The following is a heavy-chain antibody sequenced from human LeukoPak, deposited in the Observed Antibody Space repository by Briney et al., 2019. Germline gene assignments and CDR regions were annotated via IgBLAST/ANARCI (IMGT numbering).Heavy chain of an antibody. CDR3: ASADCSSTSCYTYYFDY. V-gene: IGHV3-21*01. CDR1: GFTFSSYS. Sequence: GGSLRLSCAASGFTFSSYSMNWVRQAPGKGLEWVSSISSSSSYIYYADSVKGRFTISRDNAKNSLYLQMNSLRAEDTAGYYCASADCSSTSCYTYYFDYWGQGTLVTVSS. CDR2: ISSSSSYI. D-gene: IGHD2-2*02. J-gene: IGHJ4*02.